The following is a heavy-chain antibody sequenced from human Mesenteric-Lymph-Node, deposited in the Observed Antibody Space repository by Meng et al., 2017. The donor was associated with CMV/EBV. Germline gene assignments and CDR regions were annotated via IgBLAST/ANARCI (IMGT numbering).Heavy chain of an antibody. Sequence: GGSLRLSCAASGFTVSSNYMSWVRQAPGKGLEWVSVIYSGGSTYYADSVKGRFTISRDNSENTVNLQMNSLRADDTAIYYCAKDLDIVVVPANVFDYWGQGTLVTVSS. J-gene: IGHJ4*02. CDR1: GFTVSSNY. V-gene: IGHV3-53*01. D-gene: IGHD2-2*03. CDR3: AKDLDIVVVPANVFDY. CDR2: IYSGGST.